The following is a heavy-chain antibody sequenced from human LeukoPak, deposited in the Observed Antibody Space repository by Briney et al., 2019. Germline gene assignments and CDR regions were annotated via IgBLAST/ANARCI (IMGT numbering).Heavy chain of an antibody. CDR1: GGSITITSSY. V-gene: IGHV4-39*01. J-gene: IGHJ4*02. Sequence: SETLSLTYTVSGGSITITSSYWGWIRQPPGKGLEWIGSIYYVGNTYYSPSLQSRVTMSINTSKNQFSLNLSSVTAADTAMYYCATSSSWFRFDYWGQGTLVTVSS. D-gene: IGHD6-13*01. CDR3: ATSSSWFRFDY. CDR2: IYYVGNT.